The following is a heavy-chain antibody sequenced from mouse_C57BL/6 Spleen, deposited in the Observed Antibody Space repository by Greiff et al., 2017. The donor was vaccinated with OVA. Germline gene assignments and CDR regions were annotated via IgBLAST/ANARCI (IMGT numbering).Heavy chain of an antibody. Sequence: QVHVKQSGAELVKPGASVKISCKASGYAFSSYWMNWVKQRPGKGLEWIGQIYPGDGDTNYNGKFKGKATLTADKSPSTAYMQLSSLTSEDSAVYFCARAGLRLFAYWGQGTLVTVSA. CDR2: IYPGDGDT. CDR3: ARAGLRLFAY. CDR1: GYAFSSYW. D-gene: IGHD1-2*01. J-gene: IGHJ3*01. V-gene: IGHV1-80*01.